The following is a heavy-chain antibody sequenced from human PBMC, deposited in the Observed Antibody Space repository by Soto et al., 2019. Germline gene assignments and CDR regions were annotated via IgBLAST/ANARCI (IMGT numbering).Heavy chain of an antibody. V-gene: IGHV1-69*06. CDR1: GGTFSSYA. D-gene: IGHD2-2*01. CDR2: IIPIFGTA. CDR3: ARTIVVVPAAIYHWFDP. Sequence: GASVKVSCKASGGTFSSYAISWVRQAPGQGLEWMGGIIPIFGTANYAQKFQGRVTITADKSTSTAYVELSSLRSEDTAVYYCARTIVVVPAAIYHWFDPWGQGXLVTVYS. J-gene: IGHJ5*02.